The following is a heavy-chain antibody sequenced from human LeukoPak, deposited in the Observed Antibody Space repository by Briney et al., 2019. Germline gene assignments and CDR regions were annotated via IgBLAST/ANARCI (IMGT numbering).Heavy chain of an antibody. CDR1: GFTVHNYA. J-gene: IGHJ4*02. D-gene: IGHD5/OR15-5a*01. Sequence: GGSLRLSCAASGFTVHNYAIHWVRQAPGKGLEWVSLTSGDGITTYFADSVKGRFTISRDNSKSSLFLQMNSLRTEDTALYYCARDHVYGGADYWGQGTLVTVSS. CDR2: TSGDGITT. V-gene: IGHV3-43*02. CDR3: ARDHVYGGADY.